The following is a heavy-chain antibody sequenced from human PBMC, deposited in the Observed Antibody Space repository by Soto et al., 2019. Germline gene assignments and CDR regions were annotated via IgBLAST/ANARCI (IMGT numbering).Heavy chain of an antibody. J-gene: IGHJ4*02. D-gene: IGHD6-13*01. Sequence: GSLRLSCAASGFTFSSYGMHWVRQAPGKGLEWVAVISYDGSNKYYADSVKGRFTISRDNSKNTLYLQMNSLRAEDTAVYYCAKDARRISSSWPDYWGQGTLVTVSS. V-gene: IGHV3-30*18. CDR3: AKDARRISSSWPDY. CDR2: ISYDGSNK. CDR1: GFTFSSYG.